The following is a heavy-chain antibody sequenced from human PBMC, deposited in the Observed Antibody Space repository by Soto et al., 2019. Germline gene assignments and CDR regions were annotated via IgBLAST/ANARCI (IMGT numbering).Heavy chain of an antibody. CDR3: AKEYDFWSGSAGPDY. CDR1: GFTFSSYA. V-gene: IGHV3-23*01. J-gene: IGHJ4*02. D-gene: IGHD3-3*01. Sequence: GGSLRLSCAASGFTFSSYAMSWVRQAPGKGLEWVSAISCSGGSTYYADSVKGRFTISRDNSKNTLYLQMNSLRAEDTAVYYCAKEYDFWSGSAGPDYWGKETLATLAS. CDR2: ISCSGGST.